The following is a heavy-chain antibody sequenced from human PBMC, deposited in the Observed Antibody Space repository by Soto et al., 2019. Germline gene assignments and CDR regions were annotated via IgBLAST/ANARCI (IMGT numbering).Heavy chain of an antibody. CDR1: GGSFSGYY. CDR3: ARGADPDTAMVSRNYHYYMAF. CDR2: INHSGST. D-gene: IGHD5-18*01. Sequence: SETLSLTCAVYGGSFSGYYWSWIRQPPGKGLEWIGEINHSGSTNYNPSLKSRVTISVDTSKNQFSLKLSSVTAADTAVYYCARGADPDTAMVSRNYHYYMAFWGKGTSVTVSS. V-gene: IGHV4-34*01. J-gene: IGHJ6*03.